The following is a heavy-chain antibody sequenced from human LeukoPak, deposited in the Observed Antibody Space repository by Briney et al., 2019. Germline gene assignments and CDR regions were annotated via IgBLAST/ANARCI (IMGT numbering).Heavy chain of an antibody. CDR2: IYSGGST. V-gene: IGHV3-53*04. CDR3: ARENTAYGSGSYPDY. Sequence: QSGGSLRLSCAASGFTVSSNYMSWVRQAPGKGLEWVSVIYSGGSTYYADSVKGRFTISRHNSKNTLYLQMSSLRAEDTAVYYCARENTAYGSGSYPDYWGQGTLVTVSS. J-gene: IGHJ4*02. D-gene: IGHD3-10*01. CDR1: GFTVSSNY.